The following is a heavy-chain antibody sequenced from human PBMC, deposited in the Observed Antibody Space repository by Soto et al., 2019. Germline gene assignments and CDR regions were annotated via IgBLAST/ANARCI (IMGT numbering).Heavy chain of an antibody. CDR2: ISYDGSNK. Sequence: GGSLRLSCAASGFTSSSYGMHGGRQAPGKGREWVAVISYDGSNKYYADSVKGRFTISRDNSKNTLYLQMNSLRAEDTAVYYCVKDRKVGASHRDGLSVRARGTTDTVS. V-gene: IGHV3-30*18. D-gene: IGHD1-26*01. J-gene: IGHJ6*02. CDR3: VKDRKVGASHRDGLSV. CDR1: GFTSSSYG.